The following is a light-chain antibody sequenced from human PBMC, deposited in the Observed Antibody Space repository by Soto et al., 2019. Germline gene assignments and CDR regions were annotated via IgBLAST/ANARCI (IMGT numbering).Light chain of an antibody. CDR3: QQYESLPLT. J-gene: IGKJ5*01. CDR1: QDINKN. CDR2: DAS. V-gene: IGKV1-33*01. Sequence: DIQMTQSPSSLSASVGDRVTLTCQASQDINKNLIWYQQKPGKAPKLLIYDASDLETGVPSRCSGSGSGTGFTFTISSLQPEDFATYYCQQYESLPLTFGQGTRLEIK.